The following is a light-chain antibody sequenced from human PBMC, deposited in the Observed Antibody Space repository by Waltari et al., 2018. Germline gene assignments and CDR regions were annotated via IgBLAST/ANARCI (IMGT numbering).Light chain of an antibody. CDR2: DAS. CDR1: QSVSQA. J-gene: IGKJ1*01. V-gene: IGKV3-20*01. Sequence: EIVLTQSPGTLSVSPGERATRSCRASQSVSQALAWYQQKPCQAPRLLIDDASRRATGIPDRFSGSVSGTDFSLTITVLEPEDFAVYYCQHYVRLPATFGQGTKVEIK. CDR3: QHYVRLPAT.